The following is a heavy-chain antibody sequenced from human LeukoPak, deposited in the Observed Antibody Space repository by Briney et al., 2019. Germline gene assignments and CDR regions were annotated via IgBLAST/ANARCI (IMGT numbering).Heavy chain of an antibody. D-gene: IGHD5-12*01. Sequence: SETLSLTCAVYGGSFSGYYWSWIRQPPGKGLEWIGEINHSGSTYYNPSLKSRVTISVDTSKNQFSLKLSSVTAADTAVYYCARRRGYSGYDYGFDYWGQGTLVTVSS. CDR1: GGSFSGYY. J-gene: IGHJ4*02. V-gene: IGHV4-34*01. CDR2: INHSGST. CDR3: ARRRGYSGYDYGFDY.